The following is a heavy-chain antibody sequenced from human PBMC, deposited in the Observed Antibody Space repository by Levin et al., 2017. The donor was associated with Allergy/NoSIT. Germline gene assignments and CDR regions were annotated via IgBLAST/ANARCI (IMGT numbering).Heavy chain of an antibody. J-gene: IGHJ4*02. CDR2: IRSNAHGGTT. CDR3: TRVLVAAGPRLDY. V-gene: IGHV3-49*03. Sequence: SLLLSFSFSVFPFFASALKWFRQAPGKGLEWISFIRSNAHGGTTEYAASVKGRFPLSRDDSKSIAYLQMNSLKTEDTALYFCTRVLVAAGPRLDYWGQGTLVTVSS. D-gene: IGHD6-13*01. CDR1: VFPFFASA.